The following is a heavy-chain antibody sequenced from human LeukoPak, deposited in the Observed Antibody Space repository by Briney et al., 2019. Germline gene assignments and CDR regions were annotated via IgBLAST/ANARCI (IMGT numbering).Heavy chain of an antibody. CDR3: AKSSCSSTSCSLDY. J-gene: IGHJ4*02. D-gene: IGHD2-2*01. CDR1: GFTLSSYW. Sequence: GGSLRLSCATSGFTLSSYWMHWVRQVPGKGLEWLSRINNDGVSTSYADSVKGRFTISRDNSKNTLYLQMNSLRAEDTAVYYCAKSSCSSTSCSLDYWGQGTLVTVPS. CDR2: INNDGVST. V-gene: IGHV3-74*01.